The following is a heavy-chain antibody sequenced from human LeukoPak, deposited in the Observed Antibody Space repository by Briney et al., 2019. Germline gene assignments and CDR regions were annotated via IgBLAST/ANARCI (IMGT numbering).Heavy chain of an antibody. CDR1: GFTFSSYW. Sequence: GGSLRLSCAASGFTFSSYWMSWVRQAPGKGLEWVANIKQDGSEKYYVDSVKGRFTISRDNAKNSLYLQMNSLRAEDTAVYYCARAPSDRLLVGYYYYGMDVWGQGTTVTVSS. V-gene: IGHV3-7*05. J-gene: IGHJ6*02. CDR3: ARAPSDRLLVGYYYYGMDV. CDR2: IKQDGSEK. D-gene: IGHD2-2*01.